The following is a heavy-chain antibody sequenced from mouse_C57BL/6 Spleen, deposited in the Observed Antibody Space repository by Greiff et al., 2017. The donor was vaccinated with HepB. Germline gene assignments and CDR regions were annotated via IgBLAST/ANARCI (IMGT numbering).Heavy chain of an antibody. D-gene: IGHD1-1*01. CDR2: INPSSGYT. CDR1: GYTFTSYT. J-gene: IGHJ2*01. CDR3: ANYGSSPLFDY. Sequence: QVQLQQSGAELARPGASVKMSCKASGYTFTSYTMHWVKQRPGQGLEWIGYINPSSGYTKYNQKFKDKATLTADKSSSTAYMQLSSLTSEDSAVYYCANYGSSPLFDYWGQGTTLTVSS. V-gene: IGHV1-4*01.